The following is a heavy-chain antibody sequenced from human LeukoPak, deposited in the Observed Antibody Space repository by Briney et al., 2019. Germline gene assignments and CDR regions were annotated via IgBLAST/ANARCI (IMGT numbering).Heavy chain of an antibody. J-gene: IGHJ4*02. V-gene: IGHV3-30*18. CDR3: AKDSLRYFDWLLFPSYFDY. CDR2: ISYDGSNK. CDR1: GFTFSSYG. Sequence: GGSLRLSCAASGFTFSSYGMHWVRQAPGKGLEWVAVISYDGSNKYYADSVKGRFTISRDNSKNTLYLQMNSLRAEDTAVYYCAKDSLRYFDWLLFPSYFDYWGQGTLSPSPQ. D-gene: IGHD3-9*01.